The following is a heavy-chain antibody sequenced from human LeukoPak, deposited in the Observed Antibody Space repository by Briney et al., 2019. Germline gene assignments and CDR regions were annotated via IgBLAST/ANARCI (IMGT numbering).Heavy chain of an antibody. CDR1: GGSIRNFY. CDR3: ARSGYSYGTGYYFDY. J-gene: IGHJ4*02. Sequence: SETLSLTCTVSGGSIRNFYWSWIRQPPGKGLEWIGFIFYTGSTNYRSTNYSPSLKSRVTISLDTSKDQFSLSLSSVTAADTAVYYCARSGYSYGTGYYFDYWGQGTLVTVSS. V-gene: IGHV4-59*01. CDR2: IFYTGSTNYRST. D-gene: IGHD5-18*01.